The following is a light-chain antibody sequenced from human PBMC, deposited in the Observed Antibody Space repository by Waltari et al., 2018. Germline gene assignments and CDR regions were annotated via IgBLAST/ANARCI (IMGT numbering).Light chain of an antibody. Sequence: DIVMTQSPLSLPVTPGEPASISCRSIQSLLHSNGYNYLDWYLQKPGQSPQLLIDLGCNRASGVPDRFSGSGSGTDFTLKISRVEAEDVGVYYCMQALQTPRTFGQGTKVEIK. CDR2: LGC. CDR3: MQALQTPRT. J-gene: IGKJ1*01. CDR1: QSLLHSNGYNY. V-gene: IGKV2-28*01.